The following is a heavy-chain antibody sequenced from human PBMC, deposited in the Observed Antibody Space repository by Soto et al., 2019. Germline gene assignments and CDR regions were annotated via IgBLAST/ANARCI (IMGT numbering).Heavy chain of an antibody. D-gene: IGHD2-2*01. CDR2: RKKDGSEK. CDR3: AGECRGYCSSTSCPGI. J-gene: IGHJ4*02. CDR1: GFTFSSYW. Sequence: EVQLVESGGGLVQPGGSLRLSCAAAGFTFSSYWMTLVRQAPGTGLEWVANRKKDGSEKYYVDSVRGRFTISRDNDKNSLYLQMSSLRDEDTAVYYCAGECRGYCSSTSCPGIGGQGTMVTVSS. V-gene: IGHV3-7*01.